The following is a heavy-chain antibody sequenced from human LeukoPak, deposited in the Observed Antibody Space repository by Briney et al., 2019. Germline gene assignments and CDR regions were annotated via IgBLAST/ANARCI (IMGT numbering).Heavy chain of an antibody. CDR3: ARAVGGGLIEY. V-gene: IGHV4-38-2*02. CDR1: GYSISSGYY. Sequence: SETLSLTCTVSGYSISSGYYWGWIRQPPGKGLEWIGSIYYSGSTYYNPSLKSRVTISVDASKNQFSLKLSSVTAADTAVYYCARAVGGGLIEYWGQGTLVPVSS. CDR2: IYYSGST. J-gene: IGHJ4*02. D-gene: IGHD3-16*01.